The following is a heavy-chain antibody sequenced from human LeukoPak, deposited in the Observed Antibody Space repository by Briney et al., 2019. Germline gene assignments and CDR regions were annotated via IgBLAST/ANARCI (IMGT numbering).Heavy chain of an antibody. J-gene: IGHJ5*02. CDR3: ARDPEYSSSSPWFDP. D-gene: IGHD6-6*01. CDR1: GGSISSSSYY. V-gene: IGHV4-39*07. CDR2: IYYSGST. Sequence: SETLSLTCTVSGGSISSSSYYWGWIRQPPGKGLEWIVSIYYSGSTYYNPSLKSRVTISVDTSKNQFSLKLSSVTAADTAVYYCARDPEYSSSSPWFDPWGQGTLVTVSS.